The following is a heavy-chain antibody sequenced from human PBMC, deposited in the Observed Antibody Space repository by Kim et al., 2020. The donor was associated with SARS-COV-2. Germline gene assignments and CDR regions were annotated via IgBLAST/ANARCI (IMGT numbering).Heavy chain of an antibody. D-gene: IGHD2-2*01. V-gene: IGHV3-11*01. J-gene: IGHJ6*03. CDR1: GFTFSDYY. CDR3: ARGYCSSTSCYAPSVFRYYYYYMDV. Sequence: GGSLRLSCAASGFTFSDYYMSWIRQAPGKGLEWVSYISSSGSTIYYADSVKGRFTISRDNAKNSLYLQMNSLRAEDTAVYYCARGYCSSTSCYAPSVFRYYYYYMDVWGKGTTVTVSS. CDR2: ISSSGSTI.